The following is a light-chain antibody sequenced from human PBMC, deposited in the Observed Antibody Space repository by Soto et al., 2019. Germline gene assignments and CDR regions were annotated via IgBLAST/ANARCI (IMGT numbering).Light chain of an antibody. V-gene: IGKV3-15*01. CDR1: QSISSD. Sequence: ELVITQSPVTLSLSPEERATLSYRASQSISSDLAWYQLKPGQAPRLLIFSASIRATGILARFSGSGSGTEFTLSISSLQSEDFAVFVCKQYNNWPTFGQGTKVDIK. CDR3: KQYNNWPT. J-gene: IGKJ1*01. CDR2: SAS.